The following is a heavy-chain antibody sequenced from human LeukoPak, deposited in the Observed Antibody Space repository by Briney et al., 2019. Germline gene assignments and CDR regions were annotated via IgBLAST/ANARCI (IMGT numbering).Heavy chain of an antibody. CDR2: ISDSGGTT. Sequence: GGSLRLSCAASGFTFSSYAMSWVRHAPGEGLEWVSAISDSGGTTNYADSVKGRFTISRDNAKNTLYLQMNSLRAEDTAIYYCGRDIATAVDYWGLGTLVTVSS. J-gene: IGHJ4*02. V-gene: IGHV3-23*01. CDR3: GRDIATAVDY. CDR1: GFTFSSYA. D-gene: IGHD6-13*01.